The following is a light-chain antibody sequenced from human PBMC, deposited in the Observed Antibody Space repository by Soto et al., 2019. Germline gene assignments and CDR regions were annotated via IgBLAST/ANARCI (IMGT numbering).Light chain of an antibody. J-gene: IGLJ1*01. CDR3: SSYAGSEGV. CDR1: TSDVGGYNY. V-gene: IGLV2-8*01. CDR2: EVS. Sequence: QSVLTQPPSASGSPGQSVTISCTGTTSDVGGYNYVSWYQQHPGKAPKLMIYEVSKRPSGVPDRFAGSTSGNTASLTVSGLQAEDEADYYCSSYAGSEGVFGTGTKATVL.